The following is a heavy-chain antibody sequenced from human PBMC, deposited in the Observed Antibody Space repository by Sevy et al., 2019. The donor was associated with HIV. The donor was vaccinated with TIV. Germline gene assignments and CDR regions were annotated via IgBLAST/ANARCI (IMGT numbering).Heavy chain of an antibody. J-gene: IGHJ4*02. Sequence: GGSLRLSCAASGFTFRIYGMSWVRQAPGKGLEWVSSISGPGALTYYADSVKGRFTISRDNAKNSLFLQMNSLRVEDTAVYYCARDEGGYDPLDYWGQGTLVTVSS. D-gene: IGHD3-16*01. V-gene: IGHV3-21*01. CDR2: ISGPGALT. CDR3: ARDEGGYDPLDY. CDR1: GFTFRIYG.